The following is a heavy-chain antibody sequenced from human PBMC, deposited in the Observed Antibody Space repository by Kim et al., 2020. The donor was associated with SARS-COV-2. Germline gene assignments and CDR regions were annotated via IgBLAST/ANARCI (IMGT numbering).Heavy chain of an antibody. CDR3: ARAGSGDYYGSGSYYNPLDY. D-gene: IGHD3-10*01. V-gene: IGHV3-30*04. CDR1: GFTFSSYA. J-gene: IGHJ4*02. Sequence: GGSLRLSCAASGFTFSSYAMHWVRQAPGKGLEWVAVISYDGINKYYADSVKGRFTISRDNSKNTLYLQMNSLRAEDTAVYYCARAGSGDYYGSGSYYNPLDYWGQGTLVTVSS. CDR2: ISYDGINK.